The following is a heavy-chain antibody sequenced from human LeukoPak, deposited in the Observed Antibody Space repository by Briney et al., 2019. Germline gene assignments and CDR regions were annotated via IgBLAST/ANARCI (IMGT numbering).Heavy chain of an antibody. CDR3: ARQLNSDYPFDY. V-gene: IGHV5-51*01. J-gene: IGHJ4*02. CDR1: GYSFTSSW. Sequence: GESLKISCKVSGYSFTSSWIGWVRQMPGKGLEWMGIIYPADSDTRYSPSFQGQVTISTDKPISTAYLQWGSLEASDTAIYYCARQLNSDYPFDYWGQGTLVTVSS. CDR2: IYPADSDT. D-gene: IGHD1-7*01.